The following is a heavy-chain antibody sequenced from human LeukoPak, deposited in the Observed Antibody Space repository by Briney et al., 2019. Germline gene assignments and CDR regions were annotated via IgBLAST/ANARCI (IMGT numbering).Heavy chain of an antibody. CDR2: ISAYNGNT. J-gene: IGHJ4*02. D-gene: IGHD2-15*01. CDR3: ARDKHRYCSGGSCSQALY. Sequence: ASVKVSCKASGYTFTSYGISWVRQAPGQGLEWMGWISAYNGNTNYAQKLQGRVTMTTDTSTSTAYMELRSLRSDDTAVYYCARDKHRYCSGGSCSQALYWGRGTLVTVSS. CDR1: GYTFTSYG. V-gene: IGHV1-18*01.